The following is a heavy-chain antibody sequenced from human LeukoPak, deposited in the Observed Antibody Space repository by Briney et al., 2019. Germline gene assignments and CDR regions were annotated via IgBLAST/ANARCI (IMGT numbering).Heavy chain of an antibody. D-gene: IGHD3-10*01. CDR2: IYSGGST. J-gene: IGHJ2*01. V-gene: IGHV3-53*01. CDR3: ARVRGVVAWDL. CDR1: GFTVSSNY. Sequence: GGSLRLSCAASGFTVSSNYMSWVRQAPGKGLEWVSVIYSGGSTYYADSVKGRFTISRDNSKKTLYLQMNSLRAEDTAVYYCARVRGVVAWDLWGRGTLVTVSS.